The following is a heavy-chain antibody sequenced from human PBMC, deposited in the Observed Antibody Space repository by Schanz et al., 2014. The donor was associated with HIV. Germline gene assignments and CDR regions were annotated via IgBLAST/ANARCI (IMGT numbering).Heavy chain of an antibody. CDR1: GYTFSSYG. D-gene: IGHD2-2*01. Sequence: QVQLVESGGCVVQPGRSLRLSCAASGYTFSSYGMHWVRQAPGKGLEWVAVISSDGSNKYYADSVKGRFTISRDNSKNRVFLQMNSLRTEDTAVYYCAKSQKGASCCFPLDSWGQGTLVTVFS. V-gene: IGHV3-30*18. CDR2: ISSDGSNK. CDR3: AKSQKGASCCFPLDS. J-gene: IGHJ4*02.